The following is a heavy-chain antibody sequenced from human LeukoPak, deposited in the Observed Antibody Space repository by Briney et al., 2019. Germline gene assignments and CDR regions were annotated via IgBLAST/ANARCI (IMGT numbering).Heavy chain of an antibody. V-gene: IGHV3-23*01. CDR1: GFTFSSYA. Sequence: GSLKISCAASGFTFSSYAMSWVRQAPGKGLEWVSAISGSGGSTYYADSVKGRFTISRDNSKNTLYLQMNSLRAEDTAVYYCARQGGATKFDYWGQGTLVTVSS. CDR3: ARQGGATKFDY. D-gene: IGHD5-12*01. J-gene: IGHJ4*02. CDR2: ISGSGGST.